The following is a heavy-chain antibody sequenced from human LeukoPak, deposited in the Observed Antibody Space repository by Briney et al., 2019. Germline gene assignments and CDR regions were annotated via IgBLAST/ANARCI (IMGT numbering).Heavy chain of an antibody. J-gene: IGHJ5*02. CDR1: GGSMRTYY. CDR2: IYYNGSP. Sequence: SETLSLTCTDSGGSMRTYYWSWIRQSPGKGLEWIGDIYYNGSPNYNPSFKSRVTISVDSSNNQFSLRLNSVTAADTAVYYCARFNAATNDPWGPGTLVTVSS. D-gene: IGHD2-15*01. CDR3: ARFNAATNDP. V-gene: IGHV4-59*01.